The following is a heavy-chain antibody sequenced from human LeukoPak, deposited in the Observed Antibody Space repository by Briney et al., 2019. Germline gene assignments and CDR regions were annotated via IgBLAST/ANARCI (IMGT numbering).Heavy chain of an antibody. V-gene: IGHV3-64*01. CDR3: ARGAAYCGGDCYQTYYFDY. Sequence: GGSLRLSCAASGFTFSSYAMHRVRQAPGKGLEYVSAISSNGGSTYYANSVKGRFTISRDNSKNTLYLQMGSLRAEDMAVYYCARGAAYCGGDCYQTYYFDYWGQGTLVTVSS. CDR1: GFTFSSYA. CDR2: ISSNGGST. D-gene: IGHD2-21*02. J-gene: IGHJ4*02.